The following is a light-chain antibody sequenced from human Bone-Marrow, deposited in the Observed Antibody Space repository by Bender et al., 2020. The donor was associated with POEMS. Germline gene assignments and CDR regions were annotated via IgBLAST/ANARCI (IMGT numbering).Light chain of an antibody. CDR1: NSDVGGFDL. J-gene: IGLJ2*01. CDR3: SSIGLGGTLV. Sequence: QSALTQPASVSNTPGLSITISCTGTNSDVGGFDLVSWYQQLPGKAPKLIIYEVVQRPSGISRRFAGSKSGNTASLTISGLLPEDEGDYYCSSIGLGGTLVFGGGTKVIV. V-gene: IGLV2-23*02. CDR2: EVV.